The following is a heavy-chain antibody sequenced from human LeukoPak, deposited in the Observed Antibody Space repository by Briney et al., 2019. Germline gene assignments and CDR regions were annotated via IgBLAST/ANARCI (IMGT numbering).Heavy chain of an antibody. V-gene: IGHV3-43*01. J-gene: IGHJ4*02. CDR1: GFTFDDYT. CDR2: ITWDGGST. D-gene: IGHD3-10*01. CDR3: AKGKNTGSYLSHVNY. Sequence: PGGSLRHSCAASGFTFDDYTMHWVGQAPGKGLDGVSLITWDGGSTYYADSVKGRFTISRDNSKNSLYLQMNSLRTEDTALYYCAKGKNTGSYLSHVNYWGQGTLVTVSS.